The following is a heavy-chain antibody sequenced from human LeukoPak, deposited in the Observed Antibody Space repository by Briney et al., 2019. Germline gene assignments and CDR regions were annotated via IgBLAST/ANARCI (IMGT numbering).Heavy chain of an antibody. CDR3: AREREGPYGYLDY. CDR1: GDSISSARYY. V-gene: IGHV4-61*02. J-gene: IGHJ4*02. CDR2: IYTSGST. D-gene: IGHD4-17*01. Sequence: ASETLSLTCSVSGDSISSARYYWSWIRQPAGKGLEWIGRIYTSGSTDYNPSLKSRVTISVDTSNNQFSLKLSSVTAAETAVYYCAREREGPYGYLDYWGQGTLVTVSS.